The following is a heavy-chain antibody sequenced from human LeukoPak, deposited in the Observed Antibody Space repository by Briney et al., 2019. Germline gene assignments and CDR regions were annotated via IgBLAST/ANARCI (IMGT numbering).Heavy chain of an antibody. V-gene: IGHV4-4*07. D-gene: IGHD7-27*01. CDR3: AGATWGSGYFDY. J-gene: IGHJ4*02. Sequence: SEALSLTCTVSGASISNYYWSWIRQPAGKGLEWIGRLYTSGSINFNPSLKSRITMSVDTSKNQFSLRLSSVTGADTAVYYCAGATWGSGYFDYWGQGTLVTVSS. CDR2: LYTSGSI. CDR1: GASISNYY.